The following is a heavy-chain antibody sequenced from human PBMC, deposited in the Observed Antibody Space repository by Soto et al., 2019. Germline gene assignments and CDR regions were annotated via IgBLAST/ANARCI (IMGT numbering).Heavy chain of an antibody. Sequence: SETLSLTCAVYGGSFRGYYWSWIRQPPGKGLEWIGEINHSGSTNYNPSLKSRVTISVDTSKNQFSLKLSSVTAADTAVYYCARGRSSSWYYYYYYMDVWGKGTTVTVSS. D-gene: IGHD6-13*01. CDR1: GGSFRGYY. CDR2: INHSGST. V-gene: IGHV4-34*01. J-gene: IGHJ6*03. CDR3: ARGRSSSWYYYYYYMDV.